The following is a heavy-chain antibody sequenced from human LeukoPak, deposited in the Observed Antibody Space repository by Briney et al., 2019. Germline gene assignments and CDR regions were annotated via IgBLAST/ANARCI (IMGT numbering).Heavy chain of an antibody. CDR1: GFTFISYG. CDR2: ISYHGSNK. J-gene: IGHJ4*02. V-gene: IGHV3-30*18. D-gene: IGHD2-2*01. CDR3: AKLWGTQYCSSTSCYFDY. Sequence: GRSLRLSCSASGFTFISYGLRWVRQAPGKGLERVAVISYHGSNKYHAVPMKGQFTISRDNSQNTLYLQMNSMRAEDTAVYYCAKLWGTQYCSSTSCYFDYWGQGTPVTVSS.